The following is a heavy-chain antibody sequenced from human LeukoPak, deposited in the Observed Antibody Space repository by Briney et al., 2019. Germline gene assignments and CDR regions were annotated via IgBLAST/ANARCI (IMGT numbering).Heavy chain of an antibody. CDR1: GFTFSSYW. V-gene: IGHV3-74*01. D-gene: IGHD4-23*01. CDR3: ARGRPHGNDY. Sequence: GGSLRLSCAASGFTFSSYWMNWVRQAPGKGLVWVSRIASDGSSTTYADSVKGRFSISRDNAKNTLYLQMNSLRVEDTAVYYCARGRPHGNDYWGQGTLITV. J-gene: IGHJ4*02. CDR2: IASDGSST.